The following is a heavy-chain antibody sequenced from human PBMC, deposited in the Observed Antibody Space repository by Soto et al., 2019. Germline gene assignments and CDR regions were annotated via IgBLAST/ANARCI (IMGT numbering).Heavy chain of an antibody. D-gene: IGHD1-1*01. CDR2: IHYSGSS. J-gene: IGHJ6*02. CDR3: AREGIMSTGTSMDV. V-gene: IGHV4-31*03. CDR1: GGSISSGGYY. Sequence: QVQLQESGPGLVKPSQTLSLTCNVSGGSISSGGYYWSWIRQLPGRGLEWIGYIHYSGSSYHNPSRKSRANISLDTSKNQFCLTLSAVTAADTAVYYWAREGIMSTGTSMDVWGQGTTVTVSS.